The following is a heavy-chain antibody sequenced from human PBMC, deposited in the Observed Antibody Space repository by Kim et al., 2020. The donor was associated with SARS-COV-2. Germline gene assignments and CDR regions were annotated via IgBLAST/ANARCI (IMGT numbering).Heavy chain of an antibody. CDR3: AAGAPGH. CDR1: GASLSGFQ. J-gene: IGHJ1*01. CDR2: INDSGKS. V-gene: IGHV4-34*01. Sequence: SETLSLTRAVYGASLSGFQWSWIRQTPGKGLEWIGEINDSGKSDYNPSLRSRISMSIDTSKKQFSLKLSSVTAADTAIYYCAAGAPGHWGQGTLVTVSP.